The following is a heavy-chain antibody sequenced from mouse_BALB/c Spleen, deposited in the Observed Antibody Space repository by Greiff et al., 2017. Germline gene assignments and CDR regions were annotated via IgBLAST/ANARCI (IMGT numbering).Heavy chain of an antibody. D-gene: IGHD2-4*01. J-gene: IGHJ3*01. CDR1: GFNITDTY. V-gene: IGHV14-3*02. Sequence: VQLQQSGAELVKPGASVKLSCTASGFNITDTYMHWVKQRPEQGLEWIGRIDPANGNTKYDPKFQGKATITADTSSNTAYLQLSRLTAEDTAVYYCARGDYGPAWFAYWGQGTLVTVSA. CDR2: IDPANGNT. CDR3: ARGDYGPAWFAY.